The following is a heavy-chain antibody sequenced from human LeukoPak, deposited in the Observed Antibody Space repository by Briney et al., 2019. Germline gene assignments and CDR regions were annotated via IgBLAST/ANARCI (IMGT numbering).Heavy chain of an antibody. D-gene: IGHD3-10*01. CDR1: GYTLTELS. CDR2: FDPEDGET. V-gene: IGHV1-24*01. Sequence: GASVKVFCKVSGYTLTELSMHWVRQAPGKGLEWMGGFDPEDGETIYAQKFQGRVTMTEDTSTDTAYMELSSLRSEDTAVYYCATGGYGSGSYYSGAHFDYWGQGTLVTVSS. J-gene: IGHJ4*02. CDR3: ATGGYGSGSYYSGAHFDY.